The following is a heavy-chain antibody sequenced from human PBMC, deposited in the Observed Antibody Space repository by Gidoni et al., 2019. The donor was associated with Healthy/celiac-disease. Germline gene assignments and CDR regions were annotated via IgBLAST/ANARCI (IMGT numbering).Heavy chain of an antibody. J-gene: IGHJ4*02. CDR2: INSDGSST. D-gene: IGHD3-22*01. V-gene: IGHV3-74*01. Sequence: ELPLVESGRGLVQPGGSLRLSCAASAFTFSSSWMHWVRQAPGKGLLWVSRINSDGSSTSYADSVKGRFTISRDNAKNTLYLQMNSLRAEDTAVYYCARGLYYYDSSGYPFDYWGQGTLVTVSS. CDR3: ARGLYYYDSSGYPFDY. CDR1: AFTFSSSW.